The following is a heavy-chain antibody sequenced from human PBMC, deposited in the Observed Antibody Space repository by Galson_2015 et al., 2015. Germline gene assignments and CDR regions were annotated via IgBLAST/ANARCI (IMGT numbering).Heavy chain of an antibody. CDR3: ARQEPSFCSGGSCYPYYFDY. CDR1: GGSISSSRYY. J-gene: IGHJ4*02. Sequence: ETLSLTCTVSGGSISSSRYYWGWIRQPPGQGLEWIASISYSGSTYYNPSLQSRVTISVDTSKNQFSLKLTSVTAADTAVFYCARQEPSFCSGGSCYPYYFDYWGKGTLVTVSS. V-gene: IGHV4-39*01. CDR2: ISYSGST. D-gene: IGHD2-15*01.